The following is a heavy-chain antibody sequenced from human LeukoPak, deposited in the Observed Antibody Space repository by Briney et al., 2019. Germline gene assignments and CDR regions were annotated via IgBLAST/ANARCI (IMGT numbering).Heavy chain of an antibody. Sequence: GGSLRLSCAASGFTFSSYGMHWVRQAPGKGLEWVAVISYDGSNKYYADSVKGRFTISRDNSKNTLYLQMNSLRAEDTAVYYCARGRYCSGGSCYSRNWFDPWGQGTLVTVSS. D-gene: IGHD2-15*01. CDR3: ARGRYCSGGSCYSRNWFDP. CDR2: ISYDGSNK. CDR1: GFTFSSYG. V-gene: IGHV3-30*19. J-gene: IGHJ5*02.